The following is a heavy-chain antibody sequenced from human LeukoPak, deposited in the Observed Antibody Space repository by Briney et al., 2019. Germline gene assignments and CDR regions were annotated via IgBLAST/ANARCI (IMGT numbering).Heavy chain of an antibody. D-gene: IGHD1-26*01. V-gene: IGHV3-23*01. J-gene: IGHJ4*02. Sequence: GGSLRLSCAASGFTFSSYAMSWVRQAPGKGLEWVSAISGSGGSTYYADSVKGRFTISRDNSKNTLYLQMNSQRAEDTAVYYCANLGGVGATWSYFDYWGQGTLVTVSS. CDR1: GFTFSSYA. CDR2: ISGSGGST. CDR3: ANLGGVGATWSYFDY.